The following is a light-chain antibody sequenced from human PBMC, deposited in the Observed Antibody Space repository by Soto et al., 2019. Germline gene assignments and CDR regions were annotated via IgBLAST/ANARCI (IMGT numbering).Light chain of an antibody. Sequence: QSALAQPPSVSGAPGQRVTISCTWSSSNIGAGYDVHWYQHVPGTAPRLLIFGNSNRPSGVPVRFSGSKSGPSAFLAITGLQAEDEADYYCQSYDNSLSGSGVFGTGTKVTVL. CDR2: GNS. CDR1: SSNIGAGYD. J-gene: IGLJ1*01. V-gene: IGLV1-40*01. CDR3: QSYDNSLSGSGV.